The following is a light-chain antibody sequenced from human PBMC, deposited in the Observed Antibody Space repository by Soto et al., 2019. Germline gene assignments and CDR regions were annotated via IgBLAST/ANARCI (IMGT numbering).Light chain of an antibody. CDR2: RNN. CDR3: AAWVEGRGVFYV. V-gene: IGLV1-47*01. CDR1: SSNIGSNY. J-gene: IGLJ1*01. Sequence: QSVLTQPPSASGTPGQRVTISCSGSSSNIGSNYVYWYQQLPGTAPKLLIYRNNQRPSGVPDRFSGSKSGTSASLAISGFRSGDEADYCCAAWVEGRGVFYVSGTGTKLTAL.